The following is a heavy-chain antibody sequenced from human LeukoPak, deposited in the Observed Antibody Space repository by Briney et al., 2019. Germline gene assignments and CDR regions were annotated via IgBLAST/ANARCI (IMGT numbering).Heavy chain of an antibody. D-gene: IGHD2-15*01. CDR3: ATGYCNGVTCSRSY. Sequence: GGSLRLSCTATGITYSSYWMNWVRQVPGKGPEWLANIKPDGREKNYVDSVKGRFTISRDNAKNSLYLQMNSLRAEDTAVYLSATGYCNGVTCSRSYWGQGTPVTVSS. J-gene: IGHJ4*02. CDR1: GITYSSYW. CDR2: IKPDGREK. V-gene: IGHV3-7*03.